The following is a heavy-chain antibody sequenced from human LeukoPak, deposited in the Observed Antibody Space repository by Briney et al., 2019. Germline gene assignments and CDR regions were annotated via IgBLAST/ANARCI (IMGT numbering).Heavy chain of an antibody. Sequence: PGGSLRLSCAASGFTFSNAYMNWVRQAPGKGLEWVAVIWYDGSNKYYADSVKGRFTISRDNSKNTLYLQMNSLRAEDTAVYYCAREGYCSSTSCYVDYYYYYGMDVWGQGTTVTVSS. J-gene: IGHJ6*02. CDR1: GFTFSNAY. D-gene: IGHD2-2*01. V-gene: IGHV3-33*08. CDR3: AREGYCSSTSCYVDYYYYYGMDV. CDR2: IWYDGSNK.